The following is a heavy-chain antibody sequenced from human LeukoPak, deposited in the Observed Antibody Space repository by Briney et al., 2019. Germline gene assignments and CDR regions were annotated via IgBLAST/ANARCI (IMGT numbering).Heavy chain of an antibody. Sequence: ESGPTLVKPTQTLTLTCTFSGFSLSTSGVGVGWIRQPPGKALEWLALIYWDGDKRYSPSLKSRLTITMDTSKNQVVLSMTNMDPVDTATYHCAHRPPTKTPNHFDFWGQGTLVTVSS. CDR1: GFSLSTSGVG. D-gene: IGHD1-1*01. V-gene: IGHV2-5*02. CDR2: IYWDGDK. J-gene: IGHJ4*02. CDR3: AHRPPTKTPNHFDF.